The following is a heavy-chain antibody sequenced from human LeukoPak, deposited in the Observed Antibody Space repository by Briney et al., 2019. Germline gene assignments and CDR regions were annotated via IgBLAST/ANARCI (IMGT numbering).Heavy chain of an antibody. J-gene: IGHJ4*02. D-gene: IGHD5-24*01. CDR2: MNPDSGNT. CDR3: ARGLRSADGITDY. Sequence: ASVKVSCKASGYTFTSYDINWVRQATGQGLEWMGWMNPDSGNTGYAQKFRGRVTMTRNTSISTAYMELSSLRSEDTAVYYCARGLRSADGITDYWGQGTLVTVSS. CDR1: GYTFTSYD. V-gene: IGHV1-8*01.